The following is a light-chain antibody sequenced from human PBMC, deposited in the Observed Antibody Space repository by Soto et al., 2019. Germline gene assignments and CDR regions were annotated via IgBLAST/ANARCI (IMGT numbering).Light chain of an antibody. CDR1: QSVSSY. J-gene: IGKJ1*01. CDR2: GAS. Sequence: EIVLTQSPATLPLSPGERATLSCRASQSVSSYLAWYQQKPGQAPRLLIYGASSRATGIPDRFSGSGSGTDFTLTISRLEPEDFAVYYCQQYGSSRTFGQGTKVDIK. V-gene: IGKV3-20*01. CDR3: QQYGSSRT.